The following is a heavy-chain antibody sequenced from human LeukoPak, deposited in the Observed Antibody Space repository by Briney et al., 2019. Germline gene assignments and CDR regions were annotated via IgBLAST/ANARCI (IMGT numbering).Heavy chain of an antibody. CDR1: GGSLSGYY. D-gene: IGHD1/OR15-1a*01. CDR3: ARVSRGWNSKFGY. V-gene: IGHV4-34*01. CDR2: INHSGST. J-gene: IGHJ4*02. Sequence: KPSETLSLTCAVYGGSLSGYYWSWIRQPPGKGLEWIGEINHSGSTNYNPSLKSRVTISVDTSKNQFSLKLSSVTAADTAVYYCARVSRGWNSKFGYWGQGTLVTVSS.